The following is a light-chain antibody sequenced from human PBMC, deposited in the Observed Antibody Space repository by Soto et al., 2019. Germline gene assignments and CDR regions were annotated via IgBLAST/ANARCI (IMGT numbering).Light chain of an antibody. V-gene: IGLV1-44*01. Sequence: QSVLTQPPSASGTPGQGVTISCSGGSSNIGSNVVTWYQQLPGTAPKLLIFNNFQRPSGVPDRFSGSKSGTSASLAISGLQSEDEANYYCGAWDDSLNAWLFGGGTQLTVL. CDR3: GAWDDSLNAWL. CDR1: SSNIGSNV. J-gene: IGLJ3*02. CDR2: NNF.